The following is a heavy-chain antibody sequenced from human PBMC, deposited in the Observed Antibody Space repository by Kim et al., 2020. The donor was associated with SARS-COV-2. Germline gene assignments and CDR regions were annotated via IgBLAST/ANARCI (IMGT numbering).Heavy chain of an antibody. Sequence: GGSLRLSCAASGFTFSSYSMNWVRQAPGKGLEWVSFISSSSSYIYYADSVKGRFTISRDNAKNSLYLQMNSLRAEDTAVYYCARDEASEAYSSSWYGGSDSWFDPWGQGALVTVSS. CDR1: GFTFSSYS. J-gene: IGHJ5*02. CDR3: ARDEASEAYSSSWYGGSDSWFDP. CDR2: ISSSSSYI. D-gene: IGHD6-13*01. V-gene: IGHV3-21*01.